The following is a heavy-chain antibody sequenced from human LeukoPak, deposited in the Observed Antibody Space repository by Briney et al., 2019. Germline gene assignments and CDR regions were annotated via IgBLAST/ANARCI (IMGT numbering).Heavy chain of an antibody. CDR2: ISWNSGSI. V-gene: IGHV3-9*01. CDR3: AKSDGYASGSYSYFDY. D-gene: IGHD3-10*01. Sequence: PGRSLRLSCAASGFTFDDYAMHWVRQAPGKGLEWVSGISWNSGSIGYADSVKGRFTISRDNAKNSLYLQMNSLRAGDTALYYCAKSDGYASGSYSYFDYWGQGTLVTVSS. CDR1: GFTFDDYA. J-gene: IGHJ4*02.